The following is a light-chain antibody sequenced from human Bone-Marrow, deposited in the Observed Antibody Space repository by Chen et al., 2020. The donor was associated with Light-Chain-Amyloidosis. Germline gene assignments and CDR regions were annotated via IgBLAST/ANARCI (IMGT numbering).Light chain of an antibody. Sequence: EIVLTQSLATLSLSLGERATLSCRASQNVGTYLAWYQQKPGQAPRLLIYDASNRATGLPGRFSGSESGTAFTLTISSLEPEDIAVYYCQQRSNWPPLTFGGGTKVEMK. V-gene: IGKV3-11*01. J-gene: IGKJ4*01. CDR2: DAS. CDR3: QQRSNWPPLT. CDR1: QNVGTY.